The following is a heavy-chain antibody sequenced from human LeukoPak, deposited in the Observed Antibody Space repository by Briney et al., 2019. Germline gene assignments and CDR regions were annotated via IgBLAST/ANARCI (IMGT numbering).Heavy chain of an antibody. Sequence: GGSLRLSCAASGFTFSSYWMSWVRQAPGKGLEWVANIKQDGSEKYYVDSVKGRFTISRDNAKNSLHLQMHSLRVEDTAVYYCARATRLPDYWGQGTLVTVSS. CDR2: IKQDGSEK. CDR3: ARATRLPDY. CDR1: GFTFSSYW. V-gene: IGHV3-7*01. J-gene: IGHJ4*02. D-gene: IGHD3-16*01.